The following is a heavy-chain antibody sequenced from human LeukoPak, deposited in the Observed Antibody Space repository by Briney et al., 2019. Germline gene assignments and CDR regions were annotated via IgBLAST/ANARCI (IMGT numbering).Heavy chain of an antibody. CDR2: IYNDART. CDR3: ARGHYYDSSGARPLDY. J-gene: IGHJ4*02. V-gene: IGHV3-53*01. Sequence: PGGSLRLSCAASGFTVSSNYMGWVRQAPGKGLEWVSVIYNDARTYYADSVKGRFTISRDNSKNTVYLQMNSLRAEDTAVYYCARGHYYDSSGARPLDYWGQGTLVTVSS. D-gene: IGHD3-22*01. CDR1: GFTVSSNY.